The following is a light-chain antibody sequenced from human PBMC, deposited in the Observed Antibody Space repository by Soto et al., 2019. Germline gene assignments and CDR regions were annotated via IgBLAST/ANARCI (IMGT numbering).Light chain of an antibody. J-gene: IGLJ1*01. V-gene: IGLV2-14*01. CDR1: SXDVGGYNY. CDR3: SSYTSSSTPHV. CDR2: EVS. Sequence: QSALTQPASVSGSPGQSITISCTGTSXDVGGYNYVSWYQQHPGKAPKLMIYEVSNRPSGVSNRFSGSKSGNTASLTISGLQAEDEADYYCSSYTSSSTPHVFRTGTKVTVL.